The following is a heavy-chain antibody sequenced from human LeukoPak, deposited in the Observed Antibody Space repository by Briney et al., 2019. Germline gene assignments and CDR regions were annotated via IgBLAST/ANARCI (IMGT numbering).Heavy chain of an antibody. Sequence: ASVKVSCKASGYTFTSYDINWVRQATGQGLEWMGWMNPNSGNTGYAQKFQGRVTMTRNTSISTAYMELSSLRSEDTAVYYCARSTVRWMAVRGVISYFDYWGQGTLVTVSS. D-gene: IGHD3-10*01. CDR3: ARSTVRWMAVRGVISYFDY. J-gene: IGHJ4*02. V-gene: IGHV1-8*01. CDR2: MNPNSGNT. CDR1: GYTFTSYD.